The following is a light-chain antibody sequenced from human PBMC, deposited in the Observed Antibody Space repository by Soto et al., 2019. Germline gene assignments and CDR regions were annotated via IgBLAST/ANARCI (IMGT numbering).Light chain of an antibody. J-gene: IGLJ1*01. Sequence: QSVLTQPASVSGSPGQSITISCTGTSSDIGDYNYVSWYQQRPEKAPELMIYGVNNRPPGVSNRFSGSKSGNTASLTISGLKPENEADYYCSSYTSSITYVFGTGTKVXVL. CDR1: SSDIGDYNY. CDR3: SSYTSSITYV. V-gene: IGLV2-14*01. CDR2: GVN.